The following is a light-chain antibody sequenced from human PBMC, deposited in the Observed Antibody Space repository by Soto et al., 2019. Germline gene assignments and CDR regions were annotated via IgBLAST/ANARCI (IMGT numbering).Light chain of an antibody. J-gene: IGKJ1*01. CDR1: QSVGSN. CDR2: GAS. Sequence: IMMTQSPATLSVSPEERATLSCRASQSVGSNLAWYQQKPGQAPRLLIYGASTWATGIPARFSGSGSGTEFTLTISSLQSEDFAVYYCQQYSDWPRTLGQGTKVDIK. V-gene: IGKV3D-15*01. CDR3: QQYSDWPRT.